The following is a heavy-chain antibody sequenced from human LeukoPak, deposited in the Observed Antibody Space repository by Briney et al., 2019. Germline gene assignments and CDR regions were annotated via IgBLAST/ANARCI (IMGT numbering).Heavy chain of an antibody. CDR2: FSTSSGYK. J-gene: IGHJ3*01. CDR1: GFTFTNYN. CDR3: ARDDKRDEGFDV. V-gene: IGHV3-21*01. Sequence: GGSLRLSCSASGFTFTNYNMNWVRQAPGKGLECVSSFSTSSGYKHYADSVKGRFTISRDSETNSVYLQMKSLRAEDTAFYYCARDDKRDEGFDVWGQGTMVTVSS.